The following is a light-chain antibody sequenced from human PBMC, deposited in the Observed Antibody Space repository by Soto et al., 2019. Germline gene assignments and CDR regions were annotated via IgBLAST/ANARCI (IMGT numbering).Light chain of an antibody. Sequence: EVLMTQSPATLSVSPGERATLSCRASHSVSSNLAWYQQKPGQAPRLLIYDTSTRATGVPARFSGSRSGPEFTLTINSLQSEDFAIYYCQPYNNWPLTFGGGTKVDIK. CDR3: QPYNNWPLT. CDR1: HSVSSN. CDR2: DTS. V-gene: IGKV3-15*01. J-gene: IGKJ4*01.